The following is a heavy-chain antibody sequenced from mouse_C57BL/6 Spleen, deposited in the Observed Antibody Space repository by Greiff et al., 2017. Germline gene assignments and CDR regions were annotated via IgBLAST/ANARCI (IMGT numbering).Heavy chain of an antibody. CDR1: GYTFTIYW. V-gene: IGHV1-53*01. CDR2: INPSNGGT. Sequence: VQLQQPGTELVKPGASVKLSCKASGYTFTIYWLHWVKQRPGQGLEWIGNINPSNGGTNYNEKFKSKDTLTVDKSSSTAYMQLSSLTSEDSAVYYCARGDGSSLYYFDDWGQGTTLTVSS. CDR3: ARGDGSSLYYFDD. J-gene: IGHJ2*01. D-gene: IGHD1-1*01.